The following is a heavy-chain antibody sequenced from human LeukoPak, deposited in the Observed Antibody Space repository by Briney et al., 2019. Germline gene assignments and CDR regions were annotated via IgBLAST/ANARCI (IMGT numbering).Heavy chain of an antibody. CDR2: ISAYNGNT. V-gene: IGHV1-18*01. D-gene: IGHD3-16*01. CDR3: AREERYRTGGVLWD. J-gene: IGHJ4*02. Sequence: ASVMVSCKASGYTFTSYGISWVRQAPGQGLEWMGWISAYNGNTNYAQKLQGRVTMTTDTSTSTAYMELRSLRSDDTAVYYCAREERYRTGGVLWDWGQGTLVTVS. CDR1: GYTFTSYG.